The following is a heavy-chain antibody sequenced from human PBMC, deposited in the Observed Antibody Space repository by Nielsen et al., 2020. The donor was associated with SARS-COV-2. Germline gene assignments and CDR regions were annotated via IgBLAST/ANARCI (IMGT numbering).Heavy chain of an antibody. CDR2: ISITGNSI. CDR3: ARDPISGRHPSYFDY. CDR1: GFTFSDYY. J-gene: IGHJ4*02. V-gene: IGHV3-11*01. Sequence: GESLNISCEASGFTFSDYYMTGIRQAPGKRLEWVSYISITGNSIYYADSVTGRFTVSRDNAKKSLYLDMNSLRPEDTAVYFCARDPISGRHPSYFDYWGQGTPITVSS. D-gene: IGHD6-19*01.